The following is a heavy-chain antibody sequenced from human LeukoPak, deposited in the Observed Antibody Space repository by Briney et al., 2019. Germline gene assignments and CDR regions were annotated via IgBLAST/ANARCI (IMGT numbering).Heavy chain of an antibody. CDR3: ASGSLGYSSGWYENY. J-gene: IGHJ4*02. Sequence: PGGSLRLSCAASGFTFSSYGMSWVRQAPGKGLEWVSSISSSSSYIYYADSVKGRFTISRDNAKNSLYLQMNSLRAEDTAVYYCASGSLGYSSGWYENYWGQGTLVTVSS. CDR2: ISSSSSYI. V-gene: IGHV3-21*01. D-gene: IGHD6-19*01. CDR1: GFTFSSYG.